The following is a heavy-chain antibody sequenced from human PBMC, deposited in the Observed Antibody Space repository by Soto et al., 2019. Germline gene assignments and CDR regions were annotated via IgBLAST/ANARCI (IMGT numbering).Heavy chain of an antibody. Sequence: ASVKVSCKASGYTFTSYDINWVRQATGQGLEWMGWMNPNSGNTIYAQKFQGRVTMTENTSIDTAYMELSSLRSEDTAVYYCATPRYCSSTSCYDAFDIWGQGTMVTVSS. CDR2: MNPNSGNT. J-gene: IGHJ3*02. D-gene: IGHD2-2*01. V-gene: IGHV1-8*01. CDR1: GYTFTSYD. CDR3: ATPRYCSSTSCYDAFDI.